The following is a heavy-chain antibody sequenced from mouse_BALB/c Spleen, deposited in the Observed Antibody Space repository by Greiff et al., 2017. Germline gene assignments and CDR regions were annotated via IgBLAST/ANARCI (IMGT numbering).Heavy chain of an antibody. J-gene: IGHJ4*01. CDR3: ARRGWDKFEDYAMDY. CDR2: INPSSGYT. D-gene: IGHD3-3*01. V-gene: IGHV1-4*01. CDR1: GYTFTSYT. Sequence: VQLQQSGAELARPGASVKMSCKASGYTFTSYTMHWVKQRPGQGLEWIGYINPSSGYTNYNQKFKDKATLTADKSSSTAYMQLSSLTSEDSAVYYCARRGWDKFEDYAMDYWGQGTSVTVSS.